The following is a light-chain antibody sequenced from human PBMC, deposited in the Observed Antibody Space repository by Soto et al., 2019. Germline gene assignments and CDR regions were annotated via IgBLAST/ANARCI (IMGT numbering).Light chain of an antibody. CDR2: DVS. CDR1: QNISNY. Sequence: IVFTQSPNTLSLSPFQRTNLSFRAIQNISNYLIWYQQKPGQAPRLLIYDVSNRATGIPARFSGSGSGTEFTLTISSLQSEDFAVYYCQQYNNWPWTCGQGTKVETK. CDR3: QQYNNWPWT. J-gene: IGKJ1*01. V-gene: IGKV3-11*01.